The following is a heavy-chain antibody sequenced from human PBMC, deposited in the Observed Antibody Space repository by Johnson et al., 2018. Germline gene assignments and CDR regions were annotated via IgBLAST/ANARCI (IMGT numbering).Heavy chain of an antibody. D-gene: IGHD2/OR15-2a*01. J-gene: IGHJ3*02. CDR1: GFTFSSYA. CDR3: ARASFDNSADAFDI. CDR2: ISGSGGST. Sequence: EVQLLESGGGLVQPGGSLRLSCAASGFTFSSYAMSWVRQAPGKGLEWVSLISGSGGSTDYAASVKGRFTISSDNSKTTLYLKLNSLRAEDTALYYCARASFDNSADAFDIWGQGTMVTVSS. V-gene: IGHV3-23*01.